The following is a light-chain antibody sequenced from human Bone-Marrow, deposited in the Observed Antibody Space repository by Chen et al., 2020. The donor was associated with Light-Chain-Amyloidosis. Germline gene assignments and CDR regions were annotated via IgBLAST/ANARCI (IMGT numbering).Light chain of an antibody. CDR2: EVS. V-gene: IGLV2-8*01. J-gene: IGLJ3*02. CDR3: SSYGGRTNWV. Sequence: QSALTQPPSASGSLGQSVTIPCTGTSSDVGGYNYVSWYQQHPGKAPQLRISEVSKRPSGVPDRFSGSKSGNTASLTVSGLQPDDEADLYCSSYGGRTNWVCGGGTKVTVL. CDR1: SSDVGGYNY.